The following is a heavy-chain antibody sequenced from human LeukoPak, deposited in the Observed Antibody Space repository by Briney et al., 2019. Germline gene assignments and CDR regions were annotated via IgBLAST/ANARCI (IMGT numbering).Heavy chain of an antibody. Sequence: PGGSLRLSCAASGFTFSDYSMNWVRQAPGKGLEWVSYISSGASTIYYADSVKGRFTISRDNAKNSLYLQMNSLREEDTAVYYCASGRYYDYWGQGTLVTVSS. V-gene: IGHV3-48*02. CDR1: GFTFSDYS. CDR3: ASGRYYDY. D-gene: IGHD3-22*01. CDR2: ISSGASTI. J-gene: IGHJ4*02.